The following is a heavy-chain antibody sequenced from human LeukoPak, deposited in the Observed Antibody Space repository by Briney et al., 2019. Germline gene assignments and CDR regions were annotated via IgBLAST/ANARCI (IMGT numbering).Heavy chain of an antibody. D-gene: IGHD4-17*01. Sequence: GGSLRLSCAASGFSFSNYRMVWVRQAPGEGLEWVSVIYGGGNTYYADSVKGRFTISRDNSKNTLYLQMNSLRAEDTAVYYCLRRTTVTSGAFDIWGQGTMVTVSS. CDR1: GFSFSNYR. CDR3: LRRTTVTSGAFDI. CDR2: IYGGGNT. V-gene: IGHV3-53*05. J-gene: IGHJ3*02.